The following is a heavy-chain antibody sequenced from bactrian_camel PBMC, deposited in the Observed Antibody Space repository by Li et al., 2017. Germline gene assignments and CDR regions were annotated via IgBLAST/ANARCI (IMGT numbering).Heavy chain of an antibody. CDR1: GFTSSTYG. CDR2: IYIDDSKT. D-gene: IGHD4*01. V-gene: IGHV3S6*01. Sequence: VQLVESGGGLVQPGGSLRLSCAASGFTSSTYGMNWVRQAPGKGLEWVSGIYIDDSKTYYVDSVKGRFTISRDNAKTTVYLQMNSLKPEDTALYYCVRDYGNYDWTLGSWGQGTQVTVS. J-gene: IGHJ4*01. CDR3: VRDYGNYDWTLGS.